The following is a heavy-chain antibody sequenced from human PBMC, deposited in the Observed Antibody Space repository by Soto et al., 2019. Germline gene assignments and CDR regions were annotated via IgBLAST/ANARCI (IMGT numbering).Heavy chain of an antibody. V-gene: IGHV3-9*01. CDR2: ISWNSGSI. D-gene: IGHD6-13*01. J-gene: IGHJ4*02. CDR1: GFTFDDYA. Sequence: EVQLVESGGGLVQPGRSLRLSCAASGFTFDDYAMHWVRQAPGKGLEWVSGISWNSGSIGYADSVKGRFTISRDNVKNSLYLQMNSLRAEDTALYYCAKALYSSSWFDYFDYWGQGTLVTVSS. CDR3: AKALYSSSWFDYFDY.